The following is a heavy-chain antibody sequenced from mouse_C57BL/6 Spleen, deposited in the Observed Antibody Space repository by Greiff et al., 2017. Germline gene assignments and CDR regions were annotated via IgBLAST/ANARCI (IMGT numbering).Heavy chain of an antibody. CDR3: ARSADGYYWYFDV. CDR1: GYTFTSYW. D-gene: IGHD2-3*01. CDR2: INPSNGGT. V-gene: IGHV1-53*01. Sequence: VQLQESGTELVKPGASVKLSCKASGYTFTSYWMHWVKQRPGQGLEWIGNINPSNGGTNYNEKFKSKATLTVDKSSSTAYMQLSSLTSEDSAVYYCARSADGYYWYFDVWGTGTTVTVSS. J-gene: IGHJ1*03.